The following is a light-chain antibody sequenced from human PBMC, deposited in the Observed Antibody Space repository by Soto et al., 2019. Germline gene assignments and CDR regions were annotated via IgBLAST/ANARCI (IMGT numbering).Light chain of an antibody. CDR2: DAS. Sequence: EIVLTQSPATLSLSPGERATLSCRASQSVSSYLAWYQQKPGQAPRLLIYDASNRATGIPDRFSGSGSGTAFTLTISSLEPEDFAVYYCQQRSNWPYTFGQGTKLEIK. V-gene: IGKV3-11*01. CDR1: QSVSSY. CDR3: QQRSNWPYT. J-gene: IGKJ2*01.